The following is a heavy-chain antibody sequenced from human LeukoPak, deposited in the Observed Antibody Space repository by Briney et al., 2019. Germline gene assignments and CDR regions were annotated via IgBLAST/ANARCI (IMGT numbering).Heavy chain of an antibody. D-gene: IGHD2-2*01. J-gene: IGHJ4*02. V-gene: IGHV3-21*01. CDR1: GFTFSRYS. CDR2: ISSSFI. Sequence: GGSLRLSCAASGFTFSRYSMNWVRQAPGKGLEWVSSISSSFIYYADSVKGRFTISRDNAKNSLYLQMNSLRAEDTAVYYCARDPPLGYCSSSSCPHLDYWGQGTLVTVSS. CDR3: ARDPPLGYCSSSSCPHLDY.